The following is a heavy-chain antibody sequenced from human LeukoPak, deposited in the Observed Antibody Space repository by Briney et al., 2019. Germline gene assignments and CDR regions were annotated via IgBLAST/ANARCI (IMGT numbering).Heavy chain of an antibody. CDR1: GFTSGSYW. Sequence: GGSLRLSCAASGFTSGSYWMHWARQAPGKGPEWVSRIDDDGTDTHYAVSVKGRFTISRDNAKNTLYLQMNSLRGEDTAVYYCARGMLSSAGYHWYYYMDVWGKGAMVTVSS. D-gene: IGHD3-3*01. CDR3: ARGMLSSAGYHWYYYMDV. CDR2: IDDDGTDT. V-gene: IGHV3-74*01. J-gene: IGHJ6*03.